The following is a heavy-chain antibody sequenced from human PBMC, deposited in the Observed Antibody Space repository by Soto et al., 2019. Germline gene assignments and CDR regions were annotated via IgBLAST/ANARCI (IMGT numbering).Heavy chain of an antibody. J-gene: IGHJ4*02. V-gene: IGHV3-23*01. CDR3: ARAIGADFFDY. CDR2: ISDNGANT. Sequence: GGSLRLSCIASGFTFSNYAMSWVRQAPGKGLEWVSTISDNGANTFIGDSMKDHFDISRDNSKNTVFLHLSTVRAEDTAIYYCARAIGADFFDYWGQGTPVTVSS. CDR1: GFTFSNYA. D-gene: IGHD6-25*01.